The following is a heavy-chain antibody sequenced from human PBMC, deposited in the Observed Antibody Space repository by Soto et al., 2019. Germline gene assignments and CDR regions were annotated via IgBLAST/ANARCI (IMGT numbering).Heavy chain of an antibody. J-gene: IGHJ4*02. CDR1: GGSISSGGYY. V-gene: IGHV4-31*03. CDR2: IYYSGST. Sequence: SETLSLTCTVSGGSISSGGYYWSWIRQHPGKGLEWIGYIYYSGSTYYNPSLKSRVTISVDTSKNQFSLKLSSVTAADTAVYYCARSGYYDSSGYYYPRVPTEFDYWGQGTLVTVSS. D-gene: IGHD3-22*01. CDR3: ARSGYYDSSGYYYPRVPTEFDY.